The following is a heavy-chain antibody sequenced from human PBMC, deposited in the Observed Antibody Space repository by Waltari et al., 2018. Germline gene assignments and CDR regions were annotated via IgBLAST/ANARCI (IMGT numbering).Heavy chain of an antibody. CDR3: ARSWKNSQPDY. D-gene: IGHD1-1*01. V-gene: IGHV3-21*01. CDR1: GLPFNIYS. Sequence: EVQLVESGGGLVKPGGSLRRACAASGLPFNIYSMEWVRQAPGKGLEWVSSISSIGSYIYYADSVKGRFTVSRDNAKNLLYLQMNSLRADDTGVYYCARSWKNSQPDYWGQGTLVTVSS. CDR2: ISSIGSYI. J-gene: IGHJ4*02.